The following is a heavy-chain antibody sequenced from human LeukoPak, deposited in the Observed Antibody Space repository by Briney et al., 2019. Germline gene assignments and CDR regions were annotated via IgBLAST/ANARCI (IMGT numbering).Heavy chain of an antibody. D-gene: IGHD7-27*01. V-gene: IGHV1-69*13. J-gene: IGHJ3*02. CDR3: ASGSKLGTFDFDAFDI. CDR2: IIPIFGRA. CDR1: GGTFSSYA. Sequence: SVKVSCKASGGTFSSYAISWVRQAPGQGLEWMGGIIPIFGRANYAQKFQGRVTISADESTSTAYMELSSLRSEDTAVYYCASGSKLGTFDFDAFDIWGQGTMVTVSS.